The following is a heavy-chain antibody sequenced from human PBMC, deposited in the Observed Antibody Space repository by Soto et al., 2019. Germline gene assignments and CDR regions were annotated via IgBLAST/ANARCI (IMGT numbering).Heavy chain of an antibody. J-gene: IGHJ5*02. CDR2: IIPIFGTA. Sequence: QVQLVQSGAEVKKPGSSVKVSCKASGGTFSSYAISWVRQAPGQGLEWMGGIIPIFGTANYAQKLQGRVTITADESTSTAYMELSSLRSEDTAVYYCAIDFFQVVGATSAKTGANNWFDPWGQGTLVTVSS. CDR1: GGTFSSYA. V-gene: IGHV1-69*12. CDR3: AIDFFQVVGATSAKTGANNWFDP. D-gene: IGHD1-26*01.